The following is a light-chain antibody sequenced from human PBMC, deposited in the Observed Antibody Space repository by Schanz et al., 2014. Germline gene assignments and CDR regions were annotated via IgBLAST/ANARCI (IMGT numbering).Light chain of an antibody. CDR2: GTS. J-gene: IGKJ4*01. Sequence: EIVLTQSPGTLSLSPGERATLSCRASQSVHINYLAWHQQKPGQAPRLLIYGTSIRATGIPDRFSGSGSGTDFTLIISRLEPEDFAVYYCQQYGGSPFTFGGGTKVEIK. CDR3: QQYGGSPFT. CDR1: QSVHINY. V-gene: IGKV3-20*01.